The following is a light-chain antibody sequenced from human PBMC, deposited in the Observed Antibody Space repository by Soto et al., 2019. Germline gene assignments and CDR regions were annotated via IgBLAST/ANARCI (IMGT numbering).Light chain of an antibody. V-gene: IGKV1-39*01. CDR1: QSISSY. Sequence: DIQMTQSPSSLSASVGDRVTITCRASQSISSYLNWYQQKPGKAPKLLSYAASSLQSGVPSRFSGSGSGTDFSLTISSLQPEDFANYYCQQRYSTPYTFGQGTKLEIK. J-gene: IGKJ2*01. CDR2: AAS. CDR3: QQRYSTPYT.